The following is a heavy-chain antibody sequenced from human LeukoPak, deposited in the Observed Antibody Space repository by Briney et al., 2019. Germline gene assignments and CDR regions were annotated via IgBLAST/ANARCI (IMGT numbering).Heavy chain of an antibody. J-gene: IGHJ3*02. CDR3: ARDLVSDFWSGYAGGAFDI. V-gene: IGHV4-30-4*08. Sequence: SQTLSLTCTVSGGSISSGDYYWSWIRQPPGKGLEWIGYIYYSGSTYYNPSLKSRVTISVDTSNNQFSLKLSSVTAADTAVYYCARDLVSDFWSGYAGGAFDIWGQGTMVTVSS. D-gene: IGHD3-3*01. CDR2: IYYSGST. CDR1: GGSISSGDYY.